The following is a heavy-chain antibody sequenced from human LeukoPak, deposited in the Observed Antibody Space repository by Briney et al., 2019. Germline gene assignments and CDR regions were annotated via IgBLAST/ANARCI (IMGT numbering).Heavy chain of an antibody. Sequence: SQTLSLTCAISGDSVSSNRAAWNWIRQSPSRGLEWLGRTYYRSKWYNDYAVSVKSRITINPDTSKNQFSLKLSSVTAADTAVYYCARREVTETDAFDIWGQGTMVTVSS. D-gene: IGHD4-23*01. CDR1: GDSVSSNRAA. J-gene: IGHJ3*02. CDR3: ARREVTETDAFDI. CDR2: TYYRSKWYN. V-gene: IGHV6-1*01.